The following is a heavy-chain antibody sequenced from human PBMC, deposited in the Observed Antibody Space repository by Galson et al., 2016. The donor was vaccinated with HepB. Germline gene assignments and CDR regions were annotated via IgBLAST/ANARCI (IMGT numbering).Heavy chain of an antibody. CDR3: ARLLGGSSWMGNWFDP. J-gene: IGHJ5*02. CDR2: LCYTGSA. CDR1: GGSISSSGYC. Sequence: EPLSLTCTVSGGSISSSGYCWGWIRQPPGKGLEWIGSLCYTGSAYYTPSLKSRVTISVDTSKNKFSLKLNSVTAADTAVFYCARLLGGSSWMGNWFDPWGQGTLVTVSS. V-gene: IGHV4-39*01. D-gene: IGHD6-13*01.